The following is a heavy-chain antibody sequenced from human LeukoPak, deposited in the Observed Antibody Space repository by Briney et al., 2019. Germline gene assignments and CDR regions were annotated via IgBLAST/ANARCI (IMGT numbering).Heavy chain of an antibody. CDR2: ISAYNGNT. V-gene: IGHV1-18*01. J-gene: IGHJ6*02. CDR1: GYTFTSYG. Sequence: SVKVSCKASGYTFTSYGISWVRQAPGQGLEWMGWISAYNGNTNYAQKLQGRVTMTTDTSTSTAYMELRSLRSDDTAVYYCAREGLRYFDWLPLNYYGMDVWGQGTTVTVSS. D-gene: IGHD3-9*01. CDR3: AREGLRYFDWLPLNYYGMDV.